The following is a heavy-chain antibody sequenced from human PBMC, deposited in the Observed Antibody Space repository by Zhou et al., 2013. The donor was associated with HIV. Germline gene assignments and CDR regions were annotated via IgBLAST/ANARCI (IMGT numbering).Heavy chain of an antibody. CDR3: ARDSLHFDN. CDR1: GYTFSSYG. V-gene: IGHV1-18*01. Sequence: QVQLVQSGAEVKKPGASVKVSCKASGYTFSSYGISWVRQAPGHGLEWLGWITPNNGATGYAQRFQGRLTMTTDTSTNTAYMELRSLLSDDTAVYYCARDSLHFDNWGQGTLVTVSS. J-gene: IGHJ4*02. CDR2: ITPNNGAT.